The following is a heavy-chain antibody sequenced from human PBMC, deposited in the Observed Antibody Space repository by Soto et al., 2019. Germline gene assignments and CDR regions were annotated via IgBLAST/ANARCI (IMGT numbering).Heavy chain of an antibody. CDR2: IYYSGST. CDR1: GGSVSSGSYS. CDR3: ARDWGSY. Sequence: QVQLQESGPGLVKPSETLSLTCTVSGGSVSSGSYSWSWIRQPPGKGLEWIGHIYYSGSTNCNPSLKSRVTISVDTYKNQFSLKLSSVTAADTAVYYCARDWGSYWGQGTLVTVSS. D-gene: IGHD3-16*01. J-gene: IGHJ4*02. V-gene: IGHV4-61*01.